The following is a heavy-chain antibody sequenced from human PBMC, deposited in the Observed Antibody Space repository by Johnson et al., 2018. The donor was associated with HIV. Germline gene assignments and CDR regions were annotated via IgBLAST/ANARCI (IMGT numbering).Heavy chain of an antibody. Sequence: VESGGGVVRPGGSPRLSCAASGFTVSSNYMSWVRQAPGKGLEWVSVIYSGGSTYYADSVKGRFTISRDNSKNTLSLQMNSLRAEDTAVYYCARWVDTTFDIWGQGTMVTVSS. D-gene: IGHD5-18*01. CDR3: ARWVDTTFDI. V-gene: IGHV3-66*01. J-gene: IGHJ3*02. CDR2: IYSGGST. CDR1: GFTVSSNY.